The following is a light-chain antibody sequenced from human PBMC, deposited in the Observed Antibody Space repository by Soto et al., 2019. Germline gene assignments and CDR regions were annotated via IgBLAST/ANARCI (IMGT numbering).Light chain of an antibody. J-gene: IGKJ5*01. CDR3: QKFNTAPLT. CDR1: QDISVY. Sequence: DIQMTQSPSSLSASVGDRVTITCRASQDISVYLAWYQQKPGKVPKLLIYSASTLQSGVPSRFSGSGSGTDFTVTTSSLLPEEVATYYCQKFNTAPLTFGQGTRLDIK. CDR2: SAS. V-gene: IGKV1-27*01.